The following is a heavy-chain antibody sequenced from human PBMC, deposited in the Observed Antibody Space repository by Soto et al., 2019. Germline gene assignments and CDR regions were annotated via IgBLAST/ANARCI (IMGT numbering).Heavy chain of an antibody. D-gene: IGHD3-9*01. CDR3: ARQDILTGYCDY. CDR1: GGSISSSSYY. J-gene: IGHJ4*02. CDR2: IYSSATT. V-gene: IGHV4-39*01. Sequence: SETLSLTCTVSGGSISSSSYYWGWIRQPPGKGLGWIGSIYSSATTYYNPSLKSRVTISVDTSNNRFSLMLTSVTATDTAVYYCARQDILTGYCDYWGQGTLVTVSS.